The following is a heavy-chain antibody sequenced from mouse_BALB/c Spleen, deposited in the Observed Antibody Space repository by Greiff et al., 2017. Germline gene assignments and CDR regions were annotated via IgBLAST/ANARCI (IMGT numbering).Heavy chain of an antibody. CDR1: GFTFSSYY. CDR2: INSNGGST. CDR3: ARQPDSSGYDYAMDY. J-gene: IGHJ4*01. Sequence: EVMLVESGGGLVKLGGSLKLSCAASGFTFSSYYMSWVRQTPEKRLELVAAINSNGGSTYYPDTVKGRFTISRDNAKNTLYLQMSSLKSEDTALYYCARQPDSSGYDYAMDYWGQGTSVTVSS. D-gene: IGHD3-2*01. V-gene: IGHV5-6-2*01.